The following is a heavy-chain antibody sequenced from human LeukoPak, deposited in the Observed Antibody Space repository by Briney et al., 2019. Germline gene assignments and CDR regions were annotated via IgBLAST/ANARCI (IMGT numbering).Heavy chain of an antibody. D-gene: IGHD2-2*01. CDR2: ISSSSRYI. Sequence: GGSVRLSCAASGFTFSSYSMNWVRQAPGKGLEWVSSISSSSRYIYYADSVKGRFTISRDNAKNSLYLQMNSLRAADTAVYYCARADCSSTSCPPAYSYYGMDVWGQGTTVTVSS. CDR3: ARADCSSTSCPPAYSYYGMDV. CDR1: GFTFSSYS. J-gene: IGHJ6*02. V-gene: IGHV3-21*01.